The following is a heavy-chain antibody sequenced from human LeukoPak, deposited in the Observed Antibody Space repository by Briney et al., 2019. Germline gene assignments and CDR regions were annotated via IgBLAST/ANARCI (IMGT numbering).Heavy chain of an antibody. V-gene: IGHV4-31*03. Sequence: SETLSLTCTVSGVSISSGGYYWSWIRQHPGKGLEWIAYMYYSGSTYYNPSLKSRATISVDPSKNQFSLKLSSVTAADTAVYYCATWVGGSAIFDYWGQGTLVTVSS. CDR1: GVSISSGGYY. CDR2: MYYSGST. J-gene: IGHJ4*02. D-gene: IGHD2-15*01. CDR3: ATWVGGSAIFDY.